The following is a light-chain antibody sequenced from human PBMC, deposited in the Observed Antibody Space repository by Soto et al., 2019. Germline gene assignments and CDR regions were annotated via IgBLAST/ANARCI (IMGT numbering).Light chain of an antibody. Sequence: EIVLTQSPGTLSLSPGETVTLSCRASQIVSSSYLAWYQQKPGQAPRLLIYGASVRATGIPDRFSGSGSGKDFTLTISRLEPEDFAVYYCQQYGGSPALFAFGPGTKVDFK. CDR1: QIVSSSY. V-gene: IGKV3-20*01. J-gene: IGKJ3*01. CDR3: QQYGGSPALFA. CDR2: GAS.